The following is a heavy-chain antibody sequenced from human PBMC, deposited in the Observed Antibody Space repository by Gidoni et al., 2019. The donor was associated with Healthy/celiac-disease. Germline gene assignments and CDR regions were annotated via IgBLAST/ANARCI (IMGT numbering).Heavy chain of an antibody. Sequence: VQLQESGPGLVKPSQTLSLTCTVSGGSISSGGYYWSWIRQHPGKGLAWIGYIYYSGSTYYNPSLKSRVTISVDTSKNQFSLKLSSVTAADTAVYYCARSPRSPPPHNWFDPWGQGTLVTVSS. CDR3: ARSPRSPPPHNWFDP. D-gene: IGHD3-10*01. CDR2: IYYSGST. CDR1: GGSISSGGYY. V-gene: IGHV4-31*03. J-gene: IGHJ5*02.